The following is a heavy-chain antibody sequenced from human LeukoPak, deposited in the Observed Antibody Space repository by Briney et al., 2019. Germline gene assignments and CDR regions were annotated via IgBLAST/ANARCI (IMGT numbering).Heavy chain of an antibody. D-gene: IGHD2-2*01. CDR3: ARGYVREDIVVVPAALFDY. Sequence: GGSLRLSCAASGFTFSSYGMHWVRQAPGKGLEWVAVIWYDGSNKYYADSVKGRFTISRDNSKNTLYLQMNSLRAEDTAVYYCARGYVREDIVVVPAALFDYWGQGTLVTVSS. J-gene: IGHJ4*02. CDR2: IWYDGSNK. V-gene: IGHV3-33*01. CDR1: GFTFSSYG.